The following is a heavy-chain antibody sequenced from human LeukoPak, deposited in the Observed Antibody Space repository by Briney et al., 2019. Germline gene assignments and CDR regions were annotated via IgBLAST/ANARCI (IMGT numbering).Heavy chain of an antibody. J-gene: IGHJ4*02. Sequence: GRSLRLSCAASGFTFSSYAMHWVRQAPGKGLEWVANIKQDGSKKSYVDSVKGRFTISRDNAKNSLYLQMNSLRAEDTAIYYCTRVGYIDEGIDYWGQGTLVTVSS. V-gene: IGHV3-7*04. CDR2: IKQDGSKK. CDR3: TRVGYIDEGIDY. CDR1: GFTFSSYA. D-gene: IGHD5-24*01.